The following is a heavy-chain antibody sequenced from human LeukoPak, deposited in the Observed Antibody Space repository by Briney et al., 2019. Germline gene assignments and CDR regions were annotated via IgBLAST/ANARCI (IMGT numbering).Heavy chain of an antibody. J-gene: IGHJ4*02. Sequence: GRSLRLSCAASGFTFSSYAMHWVRQAPGKGLEWVANIKQDGSKKSYVDSVKGRFTISRDNAKNSLYLQMNSLRAEDTAIYYCTRVGYIDEGIDYWGQGTLVTVSS. V-gene: IGHV3-7*04. CDR2: IKQDGSKK. CDR3: TRVGYIDEGIDY. CDR1: GFTFSSYA. D-gene: IGHD5-24*01.